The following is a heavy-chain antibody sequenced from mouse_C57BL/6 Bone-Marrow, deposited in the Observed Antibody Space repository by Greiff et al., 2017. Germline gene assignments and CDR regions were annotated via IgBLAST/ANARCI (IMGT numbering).Heavy chain of an antibody. Sequence: QVQLQQPGAELVRPGSSVKLSCKASGYTFTSYWMHWVKQRPIQGLEWIGNIYPSDSETHYNQKFKDKATLTVDKSSSTAYMQLSSLTSEDSAVXYCARYYYGGGYYHGYLDVWGTGTTVTVSS. D-gene: IGHD1-1*01. CDR1: GYTFTSYW. J-gene: IGHJ1*03. V-gene: IGHV1-52*01. CDR2: IYPSDSET. CDR3: ARYYYGGGYYHGYLDV.